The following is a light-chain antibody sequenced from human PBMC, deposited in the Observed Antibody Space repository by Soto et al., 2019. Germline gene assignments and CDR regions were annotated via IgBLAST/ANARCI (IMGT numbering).Light chain of an antibody. CDR2: AAS. V-gene: IGKV1-27*01. Sequence: DIQMTQSPSSLSASVGDRVTITCRASQGISNYLAWYQQKPGKVPKLLIYAASTLQSGVPSRFSGSGSGTDFTLTISSLQPEDVATYYCQKYNSALGFIFGPGTKVDIK. CDR1: QGISNY. CDR3: QKYNSALGFI. J-gene: IGKJ3*01.